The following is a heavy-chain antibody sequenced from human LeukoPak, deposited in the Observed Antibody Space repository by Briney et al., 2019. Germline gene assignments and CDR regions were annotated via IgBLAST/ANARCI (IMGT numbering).Heavy chain of an antibody. J-gene: IGHJ4*02. V-gene: IGHV4-59*08. CDR2: IYYSGST. CDR3: ARHARAMASFDY. Sequence: SETLSLTCTVSGGSISSYYWSWIRQPPGKGLEWIGYIYYSGSTNYNPSLKSRVTISVDTSKNQFSLKLSSVTAADTAVYYCARHARAMASFDYWGQGTLVTVSS. CDR1: GGSISSYY. D-gene: IGHD5-18*01.